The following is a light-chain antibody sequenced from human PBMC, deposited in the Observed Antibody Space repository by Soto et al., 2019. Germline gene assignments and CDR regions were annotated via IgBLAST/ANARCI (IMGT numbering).Light chain of an antibody. CDR2: GAS. J-gene: IGKJ1*01. CDR3: QQYGSSPPWT. CDR1: QSVSSSY. Sequence: EIVLTQSPGTLSLSPGERATLSCRASQSVSSSYLAWYQQKPGQAPRLLIYGASSRATGIPDRFIGSGSGTDFTVTISRLEPEDFAVYYCQQYGSSPPWTFGQGTKVEIK. V-gene: IGKV3-20*01.